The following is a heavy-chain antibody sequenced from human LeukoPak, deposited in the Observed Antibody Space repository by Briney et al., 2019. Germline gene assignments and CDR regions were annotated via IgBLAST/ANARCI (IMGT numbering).Heavy chain of an antibody. Sequence: ASVKVFCKASGYTFSGYYMHWVRRAPGQGLEGMGWINPKSGGTNEAQKFHDRVTMTRDTSIRTAYREVSRLRSDDPAVYYCARHPASGQLVGGNWFDPWGQGTLVTVSS. V-gene: IGHV1-2*02. CDR3: ARHPASGQLVGGNWFDP. J-gene: IGHJ5*02. CDR2: INPKSGGT. D-gene: IGHD6-13*01. CDR1: GYTFSGYY.